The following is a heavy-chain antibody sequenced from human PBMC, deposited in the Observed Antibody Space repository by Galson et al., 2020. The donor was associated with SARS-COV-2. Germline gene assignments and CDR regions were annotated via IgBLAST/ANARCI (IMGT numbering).Heavy chain of an antibody. J-gene: IGHJ4*02. CDR3: AHRPYSSSPGVYHYFDY. Sequence: SGPTLVKPTQTLTLTCTFSGFSLSTSGVGVGWIRQPPGKALEWLALIYWDDDKRYSPSLKSRLTITKDTSKNQVVLTMTNMDPVDTATYYCAHRPYSSSPGVYHYFDYWGQGTLVTVSS. CDR2: IYWDDDK. V-gene: IGHV2-5*02. D-gene: IGHD6-6*01. CDR1: GFSLSTSGVG.